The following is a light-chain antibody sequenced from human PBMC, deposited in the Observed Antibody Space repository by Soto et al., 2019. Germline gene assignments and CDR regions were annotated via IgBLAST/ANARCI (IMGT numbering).Light chain of an antibody. CDR1: QGISNY. CDR2: AAS. V-gene: IGKV1-17*03. J-gene: IGKJ4*01. Sequence: DIQMTQSPSAMSASVVARVTITCRASQGISNYLAWFQQKPGKVPKRLIYAASTLYSGVPSRFSGSGSGTDFALTITSLQAEDFATYYCQQLRMYPSTFGGGTKVEIK. CDR3: QQLRMYPST.